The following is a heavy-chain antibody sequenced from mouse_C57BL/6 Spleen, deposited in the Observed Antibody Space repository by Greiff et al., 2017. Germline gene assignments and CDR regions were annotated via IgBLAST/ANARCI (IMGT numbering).Heavy chain of an antibody. D-gene: IGHD3-2*02. CDR2: IDPEDGDT. J-gene: IGHJ3*01. Sequence: VQLQQSGAELVKPGASVKLSCTASGFNIKDYYMHWVKQRPEQGLEWIGRIDPEDGDTKYAPKFQGKATITADASSNTAYLQLSSLTSEDTAVYYCARSGSGSSWCAYWGQGTLVAVSA. V-gene: IGHV14-2*01. CDR3: ARSGSGSSWCAY. CDR1: GFNIKDYY.